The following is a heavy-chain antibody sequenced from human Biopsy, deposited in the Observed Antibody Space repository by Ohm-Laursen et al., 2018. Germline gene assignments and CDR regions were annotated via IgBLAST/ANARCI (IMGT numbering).Heavy chain of an antibody. J-gene: IGHJ5*01. Sequence: TLSFTCTVFSDSMGLFYWIWIRQPPGKGLEGIASIYYSGTTNKNPSLKSRVTISVDTSKRQFFLELSSGTAADTAIYYCARVRGGFVEWFDYWGQGTLITVSS. CDR1: SDSMGLFY. CDR3: ARVRGGFVEWFDY. V-gene: IGHV4-59*01. CDR2: IYYSGTT. D-gene: IGHD3-3*01.